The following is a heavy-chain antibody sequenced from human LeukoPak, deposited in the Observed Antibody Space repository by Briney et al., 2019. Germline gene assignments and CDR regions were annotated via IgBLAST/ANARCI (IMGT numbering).Heavy chain of an antibody. D-gene: IGHD4-17*01. CDR2: MSVSCGSQ. CDR1: GFTLSSYA. CDR3: AKLITYGEDFDP. J-gene: IGHJ5*02. Sequence: PGGSLRLSCAASGFTLSSYAMSGLRQAPGKGLDGVSAMSVSCGSQYYAASVTGRFTISRDNSKNTLYLQMNSLRAEDTAVYYCAKLITYGEDFDPWGQGTLVTVSS. V-gene: IGHV3-23*01.